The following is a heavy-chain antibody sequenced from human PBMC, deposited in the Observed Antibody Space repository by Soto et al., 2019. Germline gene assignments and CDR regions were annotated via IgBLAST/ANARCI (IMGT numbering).Heavy chain of an antibody. Sequence: GGSLRLSCAASGFTFSSYAMHWVRQAPGKGLEYVSAISSNGGSTYYANSVKGRFTISRDNAKNSLYLQMNSLRAEDTAVYYCARSITDYYDSSGYYDDYWGQGTLVTVSS. CDR1: GFTFSSYA. J-gene: IGHJ4*02. D-gene: IGHD3-22*01. V-gene: IGHV3-64*01. CDR3: ARSITDYYDSSGYYDDY. CDR2: ISSNGGST.